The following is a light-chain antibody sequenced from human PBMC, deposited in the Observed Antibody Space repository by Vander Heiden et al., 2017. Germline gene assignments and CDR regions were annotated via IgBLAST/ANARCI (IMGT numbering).Light chain of an antibody. CDR2: EGS. J-gene: IGLJ2*01. CDR3: CSYAGSSTYVV. V-gene: IGLV2-23*01. CDR1: SSDVGSYNL. Sequence: QSALTQPASVSGSPGQSTPISCPGTSSDVGSYNLVSWYQQHPGKAPKLMIYEGSKRPSGVSNRFSGSKSGNTASLTVSGLQAEDEADYYCCSYAGSSTYVVFGGGTKLTVL.